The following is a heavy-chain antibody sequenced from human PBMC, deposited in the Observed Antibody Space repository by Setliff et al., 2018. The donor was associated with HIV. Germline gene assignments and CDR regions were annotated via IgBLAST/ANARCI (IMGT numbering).Heavy chain of an antibody. CDR1: GFTVSSHY. V-gene: IGHV3-66*02. Sequence: PGGSLRLSCAASGFTVSSHYMSWVRQAPGKGLEWVSTIYSDGSTYHADSVKGRFTLSRDTSKNTLSLQMNSLRPEDTAVYYCARDRDYDFWSGYYSNDAFDIWGQGTTVTVSS. D-gene: IGHD3-3*01. CDR3: ARDRDYDFWSGYYSNDAFDI. CDR2: IYSDGST. J-gene: IGHJ3*02.